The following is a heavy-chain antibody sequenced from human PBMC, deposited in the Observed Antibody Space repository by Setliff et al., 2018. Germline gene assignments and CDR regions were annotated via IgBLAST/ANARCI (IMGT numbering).Heavy chain of an antibody. CDR1: GYTFTSYG. J-gene: IGHJ3*01. CDR2: VNPYNGDT. D-gene: IGHD2-21*02. Sequence: GASVKVSCKSSGYTFTSYGVSWVRQAPGQGLEWMGWVNPYNGDTKNAQKFQGRVAMTTDTSTATVFMELRSLRSDDTAVYYCARDWFCSGGDCSDVFDFWGQGTMVTVSS. V-gene: IGHV1-18*01. CDR3: ARDWFCSGGDCSDVFDF.